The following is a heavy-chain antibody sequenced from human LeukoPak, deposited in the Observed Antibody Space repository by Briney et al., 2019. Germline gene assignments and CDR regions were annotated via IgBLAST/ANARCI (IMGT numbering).Heavy chain of an antibody. CDR3: ARVRYYNILTSPPPNWFNP. D-gene: IGHD3-9*01. CDR1: GGSISSYY. Sequence: SETLSLTCTVSGGSISSYYWSWIRQPPGKGLEWIGYIYYSGSTNYNPSLKSRVTISVDTSKNQFSLKLSSVTAADTAVYYCARVRYYNILTSPPPNWFNPWGQGTLVTVSS. CDR2: IYYSGST. V-gene: IGHV4-59*01. J-gene: IGHJ5*02.